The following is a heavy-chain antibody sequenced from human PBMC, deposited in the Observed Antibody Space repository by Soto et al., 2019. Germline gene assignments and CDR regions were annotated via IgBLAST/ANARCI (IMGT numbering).Heavy chain of an antibody. CDR3: ARAYDFWSGYGLGNWFDP. D-gene: IGHD3-3*01. V-gene: IGHV4-31*03. CDR1: VGSISSGGYY. Sequence: QTLSLTCPVSVGSISSGGYYWSWILQHPGKGLEWIGYIYYSGSTYYNPSLKSRVTISVDTSKNQFSLKLSSVTAADTAVYYCARAYDFWSGYGLGNWFDPWGQGTLVTVSS. J-gene: IGHJ5*02. CDR2: IYYSGST.